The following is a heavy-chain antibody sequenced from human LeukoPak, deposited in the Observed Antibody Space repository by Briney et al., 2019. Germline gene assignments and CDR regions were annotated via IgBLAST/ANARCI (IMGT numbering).Heavy chain of an antibody. CDR3: ARDLDRMSPNHYYYYYMDV. J-gene: IGHJ6*03. CDR2: IIPISGTT. CDR1: GGTFTSYA. D-gene: IGHD2-8*01. Sequence: ASVKVSCKTSGGTFTSYAITWVRQAPGQGLEWMGKIIPISGTTNYAQKFQGRVTFTADKSTSTAYMELSSLRSEDTAVYYCARDLDRMSPNHYYYYYMDVWGKGATVTVSS. V-gene: IGHV1-69*06.